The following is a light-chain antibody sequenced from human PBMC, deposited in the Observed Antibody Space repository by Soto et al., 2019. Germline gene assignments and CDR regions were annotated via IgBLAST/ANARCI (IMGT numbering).Light chain of an antibody. Sequence: DLQMTQAPSTISASVGDRVTITCRASQSINAWLAWYQQKPGKAPKLLIYDVSTLDSGVPSRFSGSASGTEFTLTISSLESDHFATYYCQQYHRYSTFGQGTRVDIK. CDR1: QSINAW. J-gene: IGKJ1*01. CDR2: DVS. V-gene: IGKV1-5*01. CDR3: QQYHRYST.